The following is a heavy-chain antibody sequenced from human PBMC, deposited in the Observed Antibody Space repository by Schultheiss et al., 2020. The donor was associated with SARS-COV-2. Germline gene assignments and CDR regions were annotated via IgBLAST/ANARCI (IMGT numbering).Heavy chain of an antibody. CDR3: AREVEPSVQDY. D-gene: IGHD5-24*01. V-gene: IGHV4-34*01. J-gene: IGHJ4*03. CDR2: INHSGST. Sequence: SETLSLTCAVYGGSFSGYYWSWIRQPPGKGLEWIGEINHSGSTNYNPSLKSRVTISVDTSKNQFSLKLSSVTAADTAVYYCAREVEPSVQDYWGQGTTVTVSS. CDR1: GGSFSGYY.